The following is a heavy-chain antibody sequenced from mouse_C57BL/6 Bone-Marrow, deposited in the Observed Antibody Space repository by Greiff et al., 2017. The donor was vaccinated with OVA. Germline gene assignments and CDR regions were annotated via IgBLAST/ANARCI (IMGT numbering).Heavy chain of an antibody. J-gene: IGHJ3*01. D-gene: IGHD1-1*01. CDR3: ARRYYGSSFFAY. CDR1: GYTFTSYG. CDR2: IYPRSGNT. Sequence: LEESGAELARPGASVKLSCKASGYTFTSYGISWVKQRTGQGLEWIGEIYPRSGNTYYNEKFKGKATLTADKSSSTAYMELRSLTSEDSAVYFCARRYYGSSFFAYWGQGTLVTVSA. V-gene: IGHV1-81*01.